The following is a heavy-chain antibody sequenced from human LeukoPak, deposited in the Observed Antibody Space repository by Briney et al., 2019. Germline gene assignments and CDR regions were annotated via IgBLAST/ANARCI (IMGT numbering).Heavy chain of an antibody. CDR3: ARGLLLWFGESHFDI. Sequence: ASVKVSCKASGYTFTSYAMNWVRQAPGQGLEWMGWINTNTGNPTYAQGFTGRFVFSLDTSVSTVYLQISSLKAEDTAVYYCARGLLLWFGESHFDIWGQGTMVTVSS. CDR2: INTNTGNP. J-gene: IGHJ3*02. D-gene: IGHD3-10*01. CDR1: GYTFTSYA. V-gene: IGHV7-4-1*02.